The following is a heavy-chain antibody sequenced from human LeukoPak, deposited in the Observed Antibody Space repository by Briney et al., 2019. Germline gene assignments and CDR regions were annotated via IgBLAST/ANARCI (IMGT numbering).Heavy chain of an antibody. Sequence: GGSLRLSCAASGFTVSSNYMSWVRQAPGKGLEWVSVIYSGGSTYYADSVKGRFTISRHNSKNTLYLLMNSLRAEDTAVYYCATGSVRSIAARKLYFDYWGQGTLVTVSS. CDR2: IYSGGST. D-gene: IGHD6-6*01. V-gene: IGHV3-53*04. CDR1: GFTVSSNY. J-gene: IGHJ4*02. CDR3: ATGSVRSIAARKLYFDY.